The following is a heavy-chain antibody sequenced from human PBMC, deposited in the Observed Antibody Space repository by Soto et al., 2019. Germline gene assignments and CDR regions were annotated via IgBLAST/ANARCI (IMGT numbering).Heavy chain of an antibody. D-gene: IGHD4-17*01. J-gene: IGHJ4*02. Sequence: ASVKVSCKTSGYTLSTYHMHWVRLAPGQGLEWVGIIESSGDIKSYTQKFQDRITMTRDTSTSTVYMELSSLRSEDTAVYYCARSTMTFYYFDFWSQGTLVTVS. CDR2: IESSGDIK. V-gene: IGHV1-46*01. CDR3: ARSTMTFYYFDF. CDR1: GYTLSTYH.